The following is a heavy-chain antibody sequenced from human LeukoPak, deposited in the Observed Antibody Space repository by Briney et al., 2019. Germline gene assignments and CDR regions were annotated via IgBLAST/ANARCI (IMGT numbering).Heavy chain of an antibody. CDR2: ISGSGGST. CDR1: GFTFSSYA. J-gene: IGHJ4*02. D-gene: IGHD3-10*01. CDR3: ASSSPMVRGVPPTDY. V-gene: IGHV3-23*01. Sequence: GGSLRLSCAASGFTFSSYAMSWVRQAPGKGLEWVSAISGSGGSTYYADSVKGRFTISRDNAKNSLYLQMNSLRAEDTAVYYCASSSPMVRGVPPTDYWGQGTLVTVS.